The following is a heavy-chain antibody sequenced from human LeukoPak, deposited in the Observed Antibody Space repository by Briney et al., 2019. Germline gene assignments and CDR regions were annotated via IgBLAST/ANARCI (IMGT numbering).Heavy chain of an antibody. D-gene: IGHD3-22*01. CDR2: ISSSGSTI. V-gene: IGHV3-48*03. CDR3: AKADHYYDSSGYLDY. J-gene: IGHJ4*02. Sequence: PGGSLRLSCAASGFTFSSYEMNWVRQAPGKGLEWVSYISSSGSTIYYADSVKGRFTISRDNAKNSLYLQMNSLRAEDTAAYYCAKADHYYDSSGYLDYWGQGTLVTVSS. CDR1: GFTFSSYE.